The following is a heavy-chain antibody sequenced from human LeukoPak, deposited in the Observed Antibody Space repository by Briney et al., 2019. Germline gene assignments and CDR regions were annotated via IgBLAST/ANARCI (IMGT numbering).Heavy chain of an antibody. V-gene: IGHV4-34*01. CDR1: GGSFSGYY. Sequence: SETLSLPCAVCGGSFSGYYWSWIRQPPGKGLEWIGEINHSGSTNYNPSLKSRVTISVATSKNQFSLKLSSVTAADTAVYYCVRGNLRFLEWRPMTISYYYGMDVWGQGTTVTVSS. J-gene: IGHJ6*02. CDR3: VRGNLRFLEWRPMTISYYYGMDV. D-gene: IGHD3-3*01. CDR2: INHSGST.